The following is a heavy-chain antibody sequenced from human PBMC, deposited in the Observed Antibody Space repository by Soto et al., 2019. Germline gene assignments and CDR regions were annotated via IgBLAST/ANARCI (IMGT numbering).Heavy chain of an antibody. CDR3: ARESEDLTSNFDY. CDR2: ISGSGAST. J-gene: IGHJ4*02. V-gene: IGHV3-23*01. CDR1: EFTFSLYV. Sequence: PGGSLRLSCVGSEFTFSLYVIGWVRQAPGKGPEWVSCISGSGASTYYADSVKGRFAISGDNAKNSVYLEMNSLSAEDTALYYCARESEDLTSNFDYWGQGTLVTVSS.